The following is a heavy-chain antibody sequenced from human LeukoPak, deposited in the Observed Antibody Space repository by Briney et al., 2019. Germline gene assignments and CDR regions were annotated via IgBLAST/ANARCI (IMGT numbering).Heavy chain of an antibody. CDR2: IKQDGSEK. D-gene: IGHD3-22*01. CDR1: GFTFSDYY. J-gene: IGHJ4*02. CDR3: ARDLPYYDSSGSNFDY. V-gene: IGHV3-7*01. Sequence: GGSLRLSCAASGFTFSDYYMDWVRQAPGKGLEWVANIKQDGSEKYYVDSVKGRFTISRDNAKNSLYLQMNSLRAEDTAVYYCARDLPYYDSSGSNFDYWGQGTLVTVSS.